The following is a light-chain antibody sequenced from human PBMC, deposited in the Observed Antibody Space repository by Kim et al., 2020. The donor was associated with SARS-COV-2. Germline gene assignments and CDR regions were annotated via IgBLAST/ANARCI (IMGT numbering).Light chain of an antibody. Sequence: SSELTQDPAVSVALEQTVRITCQGDSLRKYFASWYQQKPGQSPILVIYPKDNRPSGIPDRFSGSTSGNTASLTITGAQAEDEADYYCKSRDSSGDHLIFGGGTQLTVL. J-gene: IGLJ2*01. CDR3: KSRDSSGDHLI. CDR1: SLRKYF. CDR2: PKD. V-gene: IGLV3-19*01.